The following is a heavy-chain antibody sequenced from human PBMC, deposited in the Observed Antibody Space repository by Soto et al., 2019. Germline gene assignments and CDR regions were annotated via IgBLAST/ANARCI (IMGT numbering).Heavy chain of an antibody. D-gene: IGHD3-16*02. CDR1: GFTFSSYA. V-gene: IGHV3-23*01. Sequence: EVQLLESGGGLVQPGGSLRLSCAASGFTFSSYAMSWVRQAPGKGLEWDSAISGSGGSTYKADSVKGRFTIARDNSKNTLYLQMNSLRAEDTAVYYCAKAYYEYIWGSYRRDAFDIWGQGTMVTVSS. CDR2: ISGSGGST. CDR3: AKAYYEYIWGSYRRDAFDI. J-gene: IGHJ3*02.